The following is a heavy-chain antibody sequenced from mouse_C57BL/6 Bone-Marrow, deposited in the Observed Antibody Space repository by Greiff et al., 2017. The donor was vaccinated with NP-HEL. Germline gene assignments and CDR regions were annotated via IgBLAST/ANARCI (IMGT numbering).Heavy chain of an antibody. V-gene: IGHV3-6*01. CDR2: ISYDGSN. CDR1: GYSITSGYY. D-gene: IGHD2-5*01. J-gene: IGHJ3*01. CDR3: ALACYSNYEGDFAY. Sequence: VQLKQPGPGLVKPSQSLSLTCSVTGYSITSGYYWNWIRQSPGNKLEWMGYISYDGSNNYNPSLKNRITITRDTSKNQLFLKLNSVTTEDTATDYCALACYSNYEGDFAYWGQGALVTVSA.